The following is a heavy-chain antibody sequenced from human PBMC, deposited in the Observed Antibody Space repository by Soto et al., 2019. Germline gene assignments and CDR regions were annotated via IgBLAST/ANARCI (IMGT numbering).Heavy chain of an antibody. Sequence: GGSLRLSCAASGFTFDTYAMSWVRQAPGKGLEWVSSISGSGATTSDADSVKDRFTFSRDNSKNTLYLQMNSLRAEDTAIYYCARYFFYYDPGKFFSSWARGTLVTGSS. D-gene: IGHD3-22*01. V-gene: IGHV3-23*01. CDR3: ARYFFYYDPGKFFSS. CDR1: GFTFDTYA. J-gene: IGHJ5*02. CDR2: ISGSGATT.